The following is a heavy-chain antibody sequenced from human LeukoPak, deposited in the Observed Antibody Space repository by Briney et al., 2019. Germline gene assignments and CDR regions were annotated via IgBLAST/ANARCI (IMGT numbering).Heavy chain of an antibody. CDR3: ARVGNAANLDY. CDR1: GGSISSYY. CDR2: IYYSGST. J-gene: IGHJ4*02. D-gene: IGHD4-23*01. V-gene: IGHV4-59*01. Sequence: SETLSLTCTVSGGSISSYYWSWIRQPPGKGLEWIGYIYYSGSTNYNPSLKSRVTISVDTSKNQFSLKLSSVTAVDTAVYYCARVGNAANLDYWGQGTLVTVSS.